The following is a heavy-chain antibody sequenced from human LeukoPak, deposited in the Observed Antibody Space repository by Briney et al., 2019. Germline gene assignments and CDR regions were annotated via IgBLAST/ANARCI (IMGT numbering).Heavy chain of an antibody. CDR3: AGSSTGGYYYMDV. J-gene: IGHJ6*03. CDR1: GGSISSYY. Sequence: PSETLSLTCTVSGGSISSYYWSWIRQPPGKGLEWIGYIYYSGSTNYNPCLKSRVTISVDTSKNQFSLKLSSVTAADTAVYYCAGSSTGGYYYMDVWGKGTTVTVSS. V-gene: IGHV4-59*01. CDR2: IYYSGST. D-gene: IGHD2-2*01.